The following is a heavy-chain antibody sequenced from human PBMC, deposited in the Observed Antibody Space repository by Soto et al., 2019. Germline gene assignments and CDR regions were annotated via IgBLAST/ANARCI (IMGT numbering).Heavy chain of an antibody. CDR3: ARDRLGATGDY. J-gene: IGHJ4*02. CDR2: ISAYNANT. D-gene: IGHD1-26*01. Sequence: VAVKVSCKASGYTFTSYGNSWVRQAPGQGLEWMGWISAYNANTNYAQKLQGRVTMTTDTSTSTSYMELRSLRSADTAVYFCARDRLGATGDYWGQGTLVTVSS. CDR1: GYTFTSYG. V-gene: IGHV1-18*01.